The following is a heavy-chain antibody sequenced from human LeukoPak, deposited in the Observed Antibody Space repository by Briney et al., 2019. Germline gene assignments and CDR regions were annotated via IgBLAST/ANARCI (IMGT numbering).Heavy chain of an antibody. D-gene: IGHD3-22*01. J-gene: IGHJ3*01. CDR2: FYHAVTT. V-gene: IGHV4-38-2*01. CDR1: SYSISSDYF. CDR3: ARGGYNFDSSGYYVKYPFHV. Sequence: SETLSLTRAVSSYSISSDYFWGWIRQPPGGGLEWIGSFYHAVTTYYNPSLKRRVSISVDTSKNQFSLKVTSVTAADTAIYYCARGGYNFDSSGYYVKYPFHVWGQGAMVTVSS.